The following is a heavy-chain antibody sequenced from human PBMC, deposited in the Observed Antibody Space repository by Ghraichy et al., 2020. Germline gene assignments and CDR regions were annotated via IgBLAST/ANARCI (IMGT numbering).Heavy chain of an antibody. D-gene: IGHD2-2*01. Sequence: GGSLRLSCAASGFTFSNYAMHWVRQAPGKGLEWVAVEWHDGSNKYYADSVKGRFTISRDNSKNTLYMQMNSLRAEDTAVYYCARVGFCSSTSCLYYFDYWGQGTLATVSS. CDR3: ARVGFCSSTSCLYYFDY. J-gene: IGHJ4*02. CDR2: EWHDGSNK. V-gene: IGHV3-33*01. CDR1: GFTFSNYA.